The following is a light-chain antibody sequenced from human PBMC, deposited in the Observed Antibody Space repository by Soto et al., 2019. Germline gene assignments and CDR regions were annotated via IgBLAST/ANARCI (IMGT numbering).Light chain of an antibody. J-gene: IGLJ2*01. CDR2: EVS. CDR3: SSYAGSNVV. V-gene: IGLV2-8*01. Sequence: QSALTQPPSASGSPGQSVTISCTGTSSDVGGYNYVSWYQQHPGKAPKLMIYEVSKRPSGVPDRFSGSKSGNTASLNVSGLQAEYEADYYCSSYAGSNVVFGGGTKLTVL. CDR1: SSDVGGYNY.